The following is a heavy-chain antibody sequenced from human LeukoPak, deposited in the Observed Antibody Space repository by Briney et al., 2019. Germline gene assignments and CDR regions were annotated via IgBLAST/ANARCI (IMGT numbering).Heavy chain of an antibody. CDR1: GGIFSSHA. Sequence: ASVKVSCKASGGIFSSHAISWVRQAPGQGLEWMGRIIPILGIANYAQKFQGRVTITADKSTSTAYMDLSSLRSEDTAVYYCARDLPPYYFDYWGQGTLVTVSS. V-gene: IGHV1-69*04. CDR2: IIPILGIA. CDR3: ARDLPPYYFDY. J-gene: IGHJ4*02.